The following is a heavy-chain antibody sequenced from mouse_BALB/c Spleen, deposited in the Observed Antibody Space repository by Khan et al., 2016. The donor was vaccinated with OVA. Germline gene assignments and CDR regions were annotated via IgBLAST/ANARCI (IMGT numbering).Heavy chain of an antibody. D-gene: IGHD1-1*01. CDR2: IDPGSGDT. J-gene: IGHJ4*01. CDR3: TRPGGDYYGSSLFYAMDY. V-gene: IGHV1-54*01. Sequence: VQLQQSGAELVRPGTSVKVSCKASGYAFTNYLIEWIKQRPGQGLEWIGVIDPGSGDTNYNEKFKGKATLTADKSSSTAYMQLSSLTSDDSAVYCGTRPGGDYYGSSLFYAMDYWGQGTSVTVSS. CDR1: GYAFTNYL.